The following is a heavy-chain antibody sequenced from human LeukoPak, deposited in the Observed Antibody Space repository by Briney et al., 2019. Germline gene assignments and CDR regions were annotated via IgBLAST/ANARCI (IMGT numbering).Heavy chain of an antibody. D-gene: IGHD3-3*01. CDR3: ARDWDDFWSGYYTPKDYYGMDV. CDR1: GFTVSSNY. Sequence: GGSLRLSCAASGFTVSSNYMSWVRQAPGKGLEWVSYISSSSSTIYYADSVKGRFTISRDNAKNSLYLQMNSLRAEDTAVYYCARDWDDFWSGYYTPKDYYGMDVWGQGTTVTVSS. CDR2: ISSSSSTI. J-gene: IGHJ6*02. V-gene: IGHV3-48*01.